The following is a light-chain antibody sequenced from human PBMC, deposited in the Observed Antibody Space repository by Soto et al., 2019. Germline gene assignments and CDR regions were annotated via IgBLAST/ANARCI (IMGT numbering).Light chain of an antibody. V-gene: IGKV3-20*01. J-gene: IGKJ1*01. CDR3: QPSGSSPESGT. CDR1: QSVSSSY. CDR2: GAS. Sequence: EIVLTQSPGTLSLSPGERATLSCRASQSVSSSYLAWYQQKPGQAPRLLIYGASSSATGIPDRFSGSGSGTDFTLTISRLEPENFSVYYCQPSGSSPESGTFLQGTNVDIK.